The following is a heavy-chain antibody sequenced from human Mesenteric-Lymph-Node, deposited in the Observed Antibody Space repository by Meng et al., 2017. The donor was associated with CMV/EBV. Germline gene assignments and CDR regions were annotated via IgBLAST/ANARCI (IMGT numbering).Heavy chain of an antibody. Sequence: CKASGYSFTSYYMNWVRQAPGEGPEWMGIINPSGGSTTYAQKFQGRVTMTGDTSTSTVYMELSSLRSEDTAVYYCARDRGTGWMSPDYWGQGTLVTVSS. CDR1: GYSFTSYY. V-gene: IGHV1-46*01. CDR3: ARDRGTGWMSPDY. D-gene: IGHD1/OR15-1a*01. J-gene: IGHJ4*02. CDR2: INPSGGST.